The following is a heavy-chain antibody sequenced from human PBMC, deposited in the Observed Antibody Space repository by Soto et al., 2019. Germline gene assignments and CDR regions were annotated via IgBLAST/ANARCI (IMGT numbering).Heavy chain of an antibody. Sequence: PGGSLRLSCAASGFTFSSYAMSWVRQAPGKGLEWVSAISGSGGSTYYADSVKGRFTISRDNSKNTLYLQMNSLRAEDTAVYYCAIQTTHIAVANAEYFQHWGQGTLVTVSS. D-gene: IGHD6-19*01. CDR1: GFTFSSYA. CDR3: AIQTTHIAVANAEYFQH. V-gene: IGHV3-23*01. J-gene: IGHJ1*01. CDR2: ISGSGGST.